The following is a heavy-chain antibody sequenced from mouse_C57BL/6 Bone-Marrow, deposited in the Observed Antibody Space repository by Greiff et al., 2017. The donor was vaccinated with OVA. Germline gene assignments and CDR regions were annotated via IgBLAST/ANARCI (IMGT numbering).Heavy chain of an antibody. CDR3: ARRGSPYAMDY. Sequence: VQLQQSGAELVKPGASVKISCKASGYAFSSYWMNWVKQRPGKGLEWIGQIYPGDGDTNYNGKFKGKATLTADKSSSTAYMQLSSLTSEDSAVYFCARRGSPYAMDYWGQGTSVTVSS. CDR1: GYAFSSYW. V-gene: IGHV1-80*01. J-gene: IGHJ4*01. CDR2: IYPGDGDT.